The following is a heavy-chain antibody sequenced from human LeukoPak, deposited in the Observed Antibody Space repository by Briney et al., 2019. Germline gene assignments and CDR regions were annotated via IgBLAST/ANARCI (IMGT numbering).Heavy chain of an antibody. Sequence: ASVKVSCKASGYTFTSYGISWVRQAPGQGLEWMGWISAYNGNTNYAQKLQGRVTMTTDTSTSTAYMELRSLRSDDTAVHYCAVNFWSGYYPYYYGMDVWGQGTTVTVSS. D-gene: IGHD3-3*01. CDR2: ISAYNGNT. CDR1: GYTFTSYG. CDR3: AVNFWSGYYPYYYGMDV. V-gene: IGHV1-18*01. J-gene: IGHJ6*02.